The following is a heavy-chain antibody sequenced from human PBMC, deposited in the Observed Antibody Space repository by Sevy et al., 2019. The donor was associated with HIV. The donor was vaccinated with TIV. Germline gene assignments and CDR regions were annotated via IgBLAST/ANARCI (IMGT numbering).Heavy chain of an antibody. V-gene: IGHV3-30*18. CDR3: AKDHAVTTEWVVFDS. Sequence: GGSLRLSCAASGFTFSHYAMHWIRQAPGKGLGWVAAISFDGASRNYADSVRGRFTISRDDSKNTVYLHMRGLRSEDTAVYFCAKDHAVTTEWVVFDSWGQGTLVTVSS. CDR1: GFTFSHYA. J-gene: IGHJ4*02. D-gene: IGHD4-17*01. CDR2: ISFDGASR.